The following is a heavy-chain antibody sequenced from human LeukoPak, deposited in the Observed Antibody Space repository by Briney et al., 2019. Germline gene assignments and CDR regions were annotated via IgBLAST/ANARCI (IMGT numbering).Heavy chain of an antibody. V-gene: IGHV4-38-2*02. CDR1: GYSISSGYY. J-gene: IGHJ4*02. CDR2: IYHSGST. Sequence: SETLSLTCTVSGYSISSGYYWGWIRHPPGKGLEWIGSIYHSGSTYYNPSLKSRVTISVDTSKNQSSLKLSSVTAADTAVYYCARVPIAVAGTCDYWGQGTLVTVSS. D-gene: IGHD6-19*01. CDR3: ARVPIAVAGTCDY.